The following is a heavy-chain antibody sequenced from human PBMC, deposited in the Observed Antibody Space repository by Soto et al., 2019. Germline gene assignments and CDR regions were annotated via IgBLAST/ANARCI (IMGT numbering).Heavy chain of an antibody. CDR3: ARIRGYFDHRSWGYNLFAF. CDR2: IYYSGST. V-gene: IGHV4-59*12. Sequence: SETLSLTCTVSGGSIRTYYWSWFRQPPGKGLEWIGYIYYSGSTNYNPSLKSRVTISVDTSKNQFSLKLSSVTAADTAVYYCARIRGYFDHRSWGYNLFAFWGQRTLVIGSA. J-gene: IGHJ5*01. CDR1: GGSIRTYY. D-gene: IGHD3-9*01.